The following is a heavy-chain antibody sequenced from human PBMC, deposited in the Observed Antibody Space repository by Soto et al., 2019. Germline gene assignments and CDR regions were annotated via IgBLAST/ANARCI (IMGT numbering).Heavy chain of an antibody. CDR1: GFTFSNNA. D-gene: IGHD3-10*01. CDR3: AKRVGGDGWAPGY. J-gene: IGHJ4*02. CDR2: IPYDGSNK. V-gene: IGHV3-30*18. Sequence: QVQLVESGGGAVQPGRSLRLSCAASGFTFSNNAMHWVRQPPGKGLEWVAAIPYDGSNKYYADSVKGRFTISRDNSKNTLSLQMNSLRIEDTAVYYCAKRVGGDGWAPGYWGQGTLVTVSS.